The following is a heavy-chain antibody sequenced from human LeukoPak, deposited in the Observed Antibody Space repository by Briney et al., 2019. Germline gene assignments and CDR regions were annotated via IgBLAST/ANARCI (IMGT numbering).Heavy chain of an antibody. CDR3: ARAGGSWSFDR. CDR1: GASISTYY. Sequence: PSETLSLTCSVSGASISTYYWSRIRQPPGKGLEWIGYLYFGGSTNYNPSLKSRVTISPDTSKNQFSLKLNSVTAADTAVYYCARAGGSWSFDRLGQGTLVTVSS. J-gene: IGHJ4*02. D-gene: IGHD5-12*01. CDR2: LYFGGST. V-gene: IGHV4-59*01.